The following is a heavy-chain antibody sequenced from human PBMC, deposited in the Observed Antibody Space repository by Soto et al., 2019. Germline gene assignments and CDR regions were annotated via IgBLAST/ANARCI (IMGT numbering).Heavy chain of an antibody. CDR2: ISGSGTTI. Sequence: EVQLVESGAGFVQPGGSLRLSCAASGLSLRGYSRVWVRQAPGKGLEWVSYISGSGTTIYYADSVKGRFTISRDNAKNSVYLQMNSLGDEDTAVYYCARGAGYGDYGGYWGQGTLVTVSS. D-gene: IGHD4-17*01. J-gene: IGHJ4*02. CDR3: ARGAGYGDYGGY. CDR1: GLSLRGYS. V-gene: IGHV3-48*02.